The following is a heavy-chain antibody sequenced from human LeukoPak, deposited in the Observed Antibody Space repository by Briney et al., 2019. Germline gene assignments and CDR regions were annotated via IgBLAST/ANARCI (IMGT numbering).Heavy chain of an antibody. CDR1: RFTLRNYG. CDR2: ISYDGRNQ. D-gene: IGHD1-14*01. CDR3: AKDYHLNGATFPGH. Sequence: GTSLRLSCAASRFTLRNYGMHWVRQAPGKGLEWLTLISYDGRNQFYADSVKGRFTISRDNSRDTLYLQMDGLRPEDTAVYFCAKDYHLNGATFPGHWGQGTLVTVSS. J-gene: IGHJ4*02. V-gene: IGHV3-30*18.